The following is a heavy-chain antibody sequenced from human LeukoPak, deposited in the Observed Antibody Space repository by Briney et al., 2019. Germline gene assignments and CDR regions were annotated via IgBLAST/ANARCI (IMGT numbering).Heavy chain of an antibody. V-gene: IGHV4-39*01. CDR3: ARHHFTGITDAFDI. J-gene: IGHJ3*02. CDR1: GGSISSSSYY. D-gene: IGHD3-10*01. CDR2: LYYSGSS. Sequence: SVTLSLTCTVSGGSISSSSYYWGCIRQPPGKGLEWIGSLYYSGSSYYNPSLKSRVTISVDTSKNQFSLKLTSVTATDTAVFYCARHHFTGITDAFDIWGQGTMVTVSS.